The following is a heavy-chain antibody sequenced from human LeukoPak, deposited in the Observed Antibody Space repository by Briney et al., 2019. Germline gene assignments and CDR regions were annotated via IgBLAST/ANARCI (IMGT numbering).Heavy chain of an antibody. D-gene: IGHD3-16*02. Sequence: ASVKVSCKASGYTFTSYGISWVRQAPGQGLEWMGLINPSGSSTLYAEKFQGRVTMTRDMSTTTDYMSSLRSEDTAVYYCARDNSVGDIAWWFDPWGQGTLVTVSS. CDR3: ARDNSVGDIAWWFDP. V-gene: IGHV1-46*01. J-gene: IGHJ5*02. CDR2: INPSGSST. CDR1: GYTFTSYG.